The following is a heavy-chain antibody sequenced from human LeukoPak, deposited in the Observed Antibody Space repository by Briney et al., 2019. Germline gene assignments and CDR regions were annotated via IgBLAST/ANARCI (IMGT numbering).Heavy chain of an antibody. V-gene: IGHV4-59*11. D-gene: IGHD4-23*01. Sequence: SETLSLTCTVSGGSISSHYWSWIRQPPGKGLEWIGYIYYSGSTNYNPSLKSRVTISVDTSKNQFSLRLSSVTAADTAVYYCARGGNSNFDYWGQGTLVTVSS. CDR2: IYYSGST. CDR1: GGSISSHY. CDR3: ARGGNSNFDY. J-gene: IGHJ4*02.